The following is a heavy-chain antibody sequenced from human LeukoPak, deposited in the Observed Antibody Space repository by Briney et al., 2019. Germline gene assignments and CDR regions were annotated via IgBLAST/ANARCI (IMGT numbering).Heavy chain of an antibody. Sequence: ASVKVSCKASGYTFTSYGISWVRQAPGQGLEWMGWISAYNGNTNYAQKLQGRVTVTTDTSTSTAYMELRSLRSDDTAVYYCARDKVYGLGSYYGWFDPWRQGTLVTVSS. CDR2: ISAYNGNT. J-gene: IGHJ5*02. D-gene: IGHD3-10*01. V-gene: IGHV1-18*01. CDR1: GYTFTSYG. CDR3: ARDKVYGLGSYYGWFDP.